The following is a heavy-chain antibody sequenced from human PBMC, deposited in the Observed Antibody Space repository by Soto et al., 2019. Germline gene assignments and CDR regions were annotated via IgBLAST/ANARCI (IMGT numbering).Heavy chain of an antibody. D-gene: IGHD3-3*01. V-gene: IGHV3-23*01. Sequence: GGSLRLSCAASGFTFSSYAMSWVRQAPGKGLEWVSAISGSGGSTYYADSVKGRFTISRDNSKNTLYLQMNSLRAEDTAVYYCAKATYYDFWSGYPLYYFDYWGQGTLVTVSS. CDR1: GFTFSSYA. J-gene: IGHJ4*02. CDR3: AKATYYDFWSGYPLYYFDY. CDR2: ISGSGGST.